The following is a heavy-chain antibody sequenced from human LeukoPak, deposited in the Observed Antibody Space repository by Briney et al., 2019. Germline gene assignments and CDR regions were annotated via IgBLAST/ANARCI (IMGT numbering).Heavy chain of an antibody. D-gene: IGHD2-8*02. J-gene: IGHJ4*02. CDR2: ISYDGSNK. CDR1: GFTFSSYA. V-gene: IGHV3-30-3*01. Sequence: PGRSLRLSCAASGFTFSSYAMHWVRQAPGKGLEWVAVISYDGSNKYYADSVKGRFTISRDNSKNTLFLQMNSLRADDTAIYYCARGYWPDYWGQGTLVTVSS. CDR3: ARGYWPDY.